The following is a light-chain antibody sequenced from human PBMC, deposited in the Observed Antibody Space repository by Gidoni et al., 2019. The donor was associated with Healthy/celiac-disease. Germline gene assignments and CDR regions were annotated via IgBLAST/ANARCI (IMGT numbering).Light chain of an antibody. Sequence: SYVLTQPPSVSVAPGQTDRITCGGNNIGSQSAHWYQQKPGQAPVLVVYDDSDRPSGIPERFSGANSGNTATLTISRVEAGDEADYYCQVWDSSSDHRVFGGGTKLTVL. CDR2: DDS. V-gene: IGLV3-21*02. CDR1: NIGSQS. J-gene: IGLJ2*01. CDR3: QVWDSSSDHRV.